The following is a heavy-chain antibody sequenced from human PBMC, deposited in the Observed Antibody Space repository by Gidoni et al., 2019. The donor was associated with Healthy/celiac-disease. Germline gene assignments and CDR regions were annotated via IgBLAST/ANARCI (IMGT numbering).Heavy chain of an antibody. CDR3: ARAPPLDYFDY. CDR2: IWYDGSNK. V-gene: IGHV3-33*01. J-gene: IGHJ4*02. Sequence: GAVIWYDGSNKYYADSVKGRFTISRDNSKNTLYLQMNSLRAEDTAVYYCARAPPLDYFDYWGQGTLVTVSS.